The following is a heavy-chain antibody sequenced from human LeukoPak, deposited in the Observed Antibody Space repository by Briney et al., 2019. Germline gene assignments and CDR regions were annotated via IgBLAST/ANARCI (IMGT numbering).Heavy chain of an antibody. J-gene: IGHJ4*02. D-gene: IGHD6-25*01. CDR1: GFTFSTYW. Sequence: GGSLRLSCAASGFTFSTYWMSWVPQAPGEGLEWVANIKQDGREKFFVDSVKGRFTISRDNAKNSLYLQMARLRAEDTAVYYCATDRRRALDYWGERALVTVSS. CDR3: ATDRRRALDY. CDR2: IKQDGREK. V-gene: IGHV3-7*04.